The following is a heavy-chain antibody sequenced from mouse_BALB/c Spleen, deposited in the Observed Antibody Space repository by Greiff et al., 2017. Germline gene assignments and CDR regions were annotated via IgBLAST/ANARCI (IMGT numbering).Heavy chain of an antibody. Sequence: EVQGVESGGGLVQPGGSLKLSCAASGFTFSSYTMSWVRQTPEKRLEWVAYISNGGGSTYYPDTVKGRFTISRDNAKNTLYLQMSSLKSEDTAMYYCARGDGRGYAMDYWGQGTSVTVSS. V-gene: IGHV5-12-2*01. CDR2: ISNGGGST. CDR1: GFTFSSYT. J-gene: IGHJ4*01. CDR3: ARGDGRGYAMDY. D-gene: IGHD1-1*02.